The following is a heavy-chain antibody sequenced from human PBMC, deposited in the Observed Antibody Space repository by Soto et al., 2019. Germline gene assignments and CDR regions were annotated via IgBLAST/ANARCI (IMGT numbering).Heavy chain of an antibody. CDR1: GDSIGSYY. J-gene: IGHJ1*01. V-gene: IGHV4-59*01. CDR3: ARGYYYDSSGYLFEFPEYLKH. Sequence: SETLSLTCTVSGDSIGSYYWSWIRQPPGKGLEWIGYIYYTGNTKYNPSLSSRVTISVDTSKDQFSLKLSSVTAADTAVYYCARGYYYDSSGYLFEFPEYLKHWGQGAMVTVYS. D-gene: IGHD3-22*01. CDR2: IYYTGNT.